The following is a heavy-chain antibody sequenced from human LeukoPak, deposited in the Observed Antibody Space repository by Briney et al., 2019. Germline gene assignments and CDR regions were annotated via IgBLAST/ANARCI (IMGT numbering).Heavy chain of an antibody. V-gene: IGHV4-38-2*02. D-gene: IGHD2/OR15-2a*01. Sequence: SETLSLTCSVSGYSISSGSYWAWIRQRPGKGLESIGSINHSGNTYLNPSLKSRVSLSVDTAKNQFSLKMISVTAADTAVYFCARLSLDHLDFWGQGTLVAVSS. CDR1: GYSISSGSY. CDR2: INHSGNT. CDR3: ARLSLDHLDF. J-gene: IGHJ4*02.